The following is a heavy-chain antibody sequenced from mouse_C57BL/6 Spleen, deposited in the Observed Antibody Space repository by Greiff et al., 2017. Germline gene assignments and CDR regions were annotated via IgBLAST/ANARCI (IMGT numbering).Heavy chain of an antibody. Sequence: VQLQQPGAELVMPGASVKLSCKASGYTFTSYWMHWVKQRPGQGLEWIGEIDPSDSYTNYNQKFKGKSTLTVDKSSSTAYMQLSSLTSDDSAVYYCARKGDYYGSTSMDYWGQGTSVTVSS. CDR2: IDPSDSYT. V-gene: IGHV1-69*01. J-gene: IGHJ4*01. CDR3: ARKGDYYGSTSMDY. D-gene: IGHD1-1*01. CDR1: GYTFTSYW.